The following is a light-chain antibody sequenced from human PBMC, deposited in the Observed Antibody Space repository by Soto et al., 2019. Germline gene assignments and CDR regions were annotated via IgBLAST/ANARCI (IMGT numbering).Light chain of an antibody. Sequence: GDRVTITCRASQSISSSLAWYQQKPGRAPQLLMYMASTLESGVPSRFGGSGSGTEFTLTISSLQPDDFATYYCQQYKTYPFIFGPGTKVYIK. V-gene: IGKV1-5*03. CDR1: QSISSS. CDR3: QQYKTYPFI. J-gene: IGKJ3*01. CDR2: MAS.